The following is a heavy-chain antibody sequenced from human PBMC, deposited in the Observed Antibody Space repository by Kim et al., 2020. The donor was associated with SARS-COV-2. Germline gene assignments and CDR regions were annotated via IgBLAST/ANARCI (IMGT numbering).Heavy chain of an antibody. J-gene: IGHJ6*02. CDR2: IIPIFGTA. D-gene: IGHD6-19*01. Sequence: SVKVSCKASGGTFSSYAISWVRQAPGQGLEWMGGIIPIFGTANYAQKFQGRVTITTDESTSTAYMELSSLRSEDTAVYYCARRVAVAGTGVGMDGWGQGTTVTVSS. V-gene: IGHV1-69*05. CDR3: ARRVAVAGTGVGMDG. CDR1: GGTFSSYA.